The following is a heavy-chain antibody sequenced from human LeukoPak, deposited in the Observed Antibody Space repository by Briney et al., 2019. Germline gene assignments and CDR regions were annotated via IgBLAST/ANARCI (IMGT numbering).Heavy chain of an antibody. CDR1: GSSFTTYW. CDR3: ARRVDALFDY. Sequence: GESLKISCKRSGSSFTTYWIGWVRQMPGRGLEWMGIIYPGDSDTRYSPSFQGQVTISADKSIGTAYLQWSSLKASDTAMYYCARRVDALFDYWGQGTLVTVSS. J-gene: IGHJ4*02. D-gene: IGHD3-3*01. V-gene: IGHV5-51*01. CDR2: IYPGDSDT.